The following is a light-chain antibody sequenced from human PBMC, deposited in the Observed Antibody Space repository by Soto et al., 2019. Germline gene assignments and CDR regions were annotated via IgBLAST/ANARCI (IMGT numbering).Light chain of an antibody. J-gene: IGKJ1*01. Sequence: DIQTTQSTSTMSGSVGDRVTITCWASQTISSWLAWYQQKPGKAPKLLIYDASSLESGVPSRFSGSGSGTEFTLTISSLQHDDFATYYCQHYNSYSEAFCQGTKVDIK. CDR3: QHYNSYSEA. CDR1: QTISSW. CDR2: DAS. V-gene: IGKV1-5*01.